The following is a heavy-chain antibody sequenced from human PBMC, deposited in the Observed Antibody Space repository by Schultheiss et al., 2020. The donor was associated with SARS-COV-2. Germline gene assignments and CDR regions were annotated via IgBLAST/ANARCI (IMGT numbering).Heavy chain of an antibody. Sequence: GGSLRLSCAASGFTFSSYGMHWVRQTPGKGLEWVATISGGGRDTTLADSVKGRFTISRDNSKNTLYLQMSSLRTEDTAVYFCVKDRGGTWSFDFWGQGTLVTVSS. CDR2: ISGGGRDT. D-gene: IGHD6-13*01. V-gene: IGHV3-30*18. J-gene: IGHJ4*02. CDR3: VKDRGGTWSFDF. CDR1: GFTFSSYG.